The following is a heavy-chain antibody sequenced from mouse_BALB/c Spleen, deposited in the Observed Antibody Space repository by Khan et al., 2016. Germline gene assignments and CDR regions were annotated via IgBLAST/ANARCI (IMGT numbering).Heavy chain of an antibody. CDR1: GYSITSDYA. J-gene: IGHJ3*01. Sequence: EVQLQESGPGLVKPSQSLSLTCTVTGYSITSDYAWNWIRQFPGNKLEWMGYISYSGSTSYNPSLKSRISITRDTSKNQFFLQLNSVTTEDTATYDFATTVVAPRFAYWGQGTLVTVSA. D-gene: IGHD1-1*01. CDR2: ISYSGST. CDR3: ATTVVAPRFAY. V-gene: IGHV3-2*02.